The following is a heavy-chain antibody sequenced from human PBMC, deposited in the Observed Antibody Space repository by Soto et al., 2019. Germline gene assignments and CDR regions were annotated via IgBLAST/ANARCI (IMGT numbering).Heavy chain of an antibody. CDR2: IYYSGST. V-gene: IGHV4-31*03. CDR3: ARAPIAASINLNYYYCYGMDV. J-gene: IGHJ6*02. D-gene: IGHD6-13*01. Sequence: PSETLSLTCTVSGGSISSGGYYWSWIRQHPGKGLEWIGYIYYSGSTYYNPSLKSRVTISVDTSKNQFSLKLSSVTAADTAVYYCARAPIAASINLNYYYCYGMDVWGQGTTVTVSS. CDR1: GGSISSGGYY.